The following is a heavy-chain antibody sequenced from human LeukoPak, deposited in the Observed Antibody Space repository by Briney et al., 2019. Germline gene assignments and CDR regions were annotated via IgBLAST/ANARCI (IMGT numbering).Heavy chain of an antibody. V-gene: IGHV3-30*02. D-gene: IGHD6-25*01. J-gene: IGHJ4*02. Sequence: PGGSLRLSCAASGFTFSSYGMHWVRQAPGKGLEWVAFIRYDGSNKYYADSVKGRFTISRDNSKNTLYLQMNSLRAEDTAVYYCAAGGMGSSAPFDYWGQGTLVTVSS. CDR2: IRYDGSNK. CDR3: AAGGMGSSAPFDY. CDR1: GFTFSSYG.